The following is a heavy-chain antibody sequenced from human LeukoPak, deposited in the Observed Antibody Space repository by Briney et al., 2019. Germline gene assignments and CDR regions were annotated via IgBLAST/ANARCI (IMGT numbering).Heavy chain of an antibody. J-gene: IGHJ4*02. V-gene: IGHV3-30*03. Sequence: PGRSLRLSCAASGFTFSSYGMHWVRQAPGKGLEWVAVISYDGSNKYYADSVKGRFTISRDNSKNTLYLQMNSLSAEDTAVYYCARRAGAYSHPYDYWGQGTLVTVSS. D-gene: IGHD4/OR15-4a*01. CDR3: ARRAGAYSHPYDY. CDR1: GFTFSSYG. CDR2: ISYDGSNK.